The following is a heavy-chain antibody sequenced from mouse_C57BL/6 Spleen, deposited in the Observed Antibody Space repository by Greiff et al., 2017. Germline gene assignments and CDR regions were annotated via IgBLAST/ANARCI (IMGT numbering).Heavy chain of an antibody. CDR2: IDPSDSYT. D-gene: IGHD3-2*02. CDR3: ARSTAQAFAY. CDR1: GYTFTSYW. Sequence: VQLQQPGAELVMPGASVKLSCKASGYTFTSYWMHWVKQRPGQGLEWIGEIDPSDSYTNYNQKFKGKSTLTVDKSSSTAYMQLSSLTSEDSAVYYCARSTAQAFAYWGQGTLVTVSA. V-gene: IGHV1-69*01. J-gene: IGHJ3*01.